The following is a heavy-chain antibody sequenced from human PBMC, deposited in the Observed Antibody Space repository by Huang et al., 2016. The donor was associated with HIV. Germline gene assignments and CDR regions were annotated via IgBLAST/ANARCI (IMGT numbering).Heavy chain of an antibody. Sequence: VQLVQSGAEVKKPGESLKISCKGSGYSFSSYWIAWVRQMTGKGLEWMGIICPDDSDTTYSPSFEGQVTISADKSIGTAYLQWISLKASDTAMYYCARRFSSSSGYFDYWGQGSLVTVSS. CDR2: ICPDDSDT. D-gene: IGHD6-6*01. J-gene: IGHJ4*02. CDR1: GYSFSSYW. V-gene: IGHV5-51*01. CDR3: ARRFSSSSGYFDY.